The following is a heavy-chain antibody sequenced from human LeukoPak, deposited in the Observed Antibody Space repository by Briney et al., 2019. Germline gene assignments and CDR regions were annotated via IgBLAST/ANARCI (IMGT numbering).Heavy chain of an antibody. V-gene: IGHV3-23*01. J-gene: IGHJ3*02. CDR2: ISGSGGST. Sequence: PGGSLRLSXAASGFTFSSYAMSWDRQAPGKGVEWVSAISGSGGSTYYADSVKGRFTISRDNSKNTLYLQMNSLRAEDTAVYYCARDLAFDIWGQGTMVTVSS. CDR3: ARDLAFDI. CDR1: GFTFSSYA.